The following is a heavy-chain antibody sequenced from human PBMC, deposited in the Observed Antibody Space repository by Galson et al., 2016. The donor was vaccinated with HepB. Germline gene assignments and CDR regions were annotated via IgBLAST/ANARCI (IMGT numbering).Heavy chain of an antibody. CDR2: INNGGNS. Sequence: SLRLSCAASGFTISRYAMSWVRQAPRMGLEWVAAINNGGNSYYAHSVRGRFTVSRSDSENMFFLQMNSLRPEDAATYFFAKDHPGGGWPTFESWGQGTLVAVSS. D-gene: IGHD6-19*01. V-gene: IGHV3-23*01. J-gene: IGHJ4*02. CDR3: AKDHPGGGWPTFES. CDR1: GFTISRYA.